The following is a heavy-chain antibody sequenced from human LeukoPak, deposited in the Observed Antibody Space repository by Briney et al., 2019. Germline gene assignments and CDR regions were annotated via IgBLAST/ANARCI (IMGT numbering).Heavy chain of an antibody. D-gene: IGHD3-10*01. CDR3: ARGYGGFGELLSQEYFDY. V-gene: IGHV3-53*01. CDR1: GFTVSSNY. Sequence: GGSLRLSCAVSGFTVSSNYMSWVRQPPGKGLEWVSGIYTGGSTYSADSVKGRFTIFRDNSKNTLYLQMNSLRAEDTAVYYCARGYGGFGELLSQEYFDYWGQGTLVTVSS. J-gene: IGHJ4*02. CDR2: IYTGGST.